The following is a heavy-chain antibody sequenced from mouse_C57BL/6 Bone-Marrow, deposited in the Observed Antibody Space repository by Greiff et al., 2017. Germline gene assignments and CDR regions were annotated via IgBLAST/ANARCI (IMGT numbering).Heavy chain of an antibody. Sequence: EVKVEESGGGLVQPGGSLKLSCAASGFTFSDAWMDWVRQSPGKGLEWVAEIRNKANNHATYYAESVKGRFTISRDDSKSSVYLQMNSLRAEDTGIYYCTRVTTVVATNWYFDVWGTGTTVTVSS. V-gene: IGHV6-6*01. J-gene: IGHJ1*03. CDR3: TRVTTVVATNWYFDV. CDR1: GFTFSDAW. D-gene: IGHD1-1*01. CDR2: IRNKANNHAT.